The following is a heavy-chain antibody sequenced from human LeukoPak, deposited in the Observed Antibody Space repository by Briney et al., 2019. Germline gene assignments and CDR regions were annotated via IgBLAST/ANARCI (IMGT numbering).Heavy chain of an antibody. D-gene: IGHD3-22*01. V-gene: IGHV4-30-4*08. CDR3: AREGSRDSSGYSLPDAFDI. CDR1: GYSISSDYY. Sequence: TLSLTCAVSGYSISSDYYWSWIRQPPGKGLEWIGYIYYSGSTYYNPSLKSRVTISVDTSKNQFSLKLSSVTAADTAVYYCAREGSRDSSGYSLPDAFDIWGQGTMVTVSS. CDR2: IYYSGST. J-gene: IGHJ3*02.